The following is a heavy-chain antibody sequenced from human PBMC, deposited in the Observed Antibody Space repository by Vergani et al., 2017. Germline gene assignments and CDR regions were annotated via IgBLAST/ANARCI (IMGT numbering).Heavy chain of an antibody. CDR1: GGSFSGYY. J-gene: IGHJ3*02. V-gene: IGHV4-34*01. Sequence: QVQLQQWGAGLLKPSETLSLTCAVYGGSFSGYYLSWIRQPPGKGLEWIGEINHSGSTNYNPSLKSRVTISVDTSKNQFSLKLSSVTAADTAVYYCARGLRYYDSSGYLDAFDIWGQGTMVTVSS. CDR3: ARGLRYYDSSGYLDAFDI. D-gene: IGHD3-22*01. CDR2: INHSGST.